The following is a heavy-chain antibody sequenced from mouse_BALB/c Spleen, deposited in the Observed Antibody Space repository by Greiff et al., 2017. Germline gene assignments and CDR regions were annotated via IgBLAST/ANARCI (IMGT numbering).Heavy chain of an antibody. Sequence: EVQLQQSGTVLARPGASVKMSCKASGYSFTSYWMHWVKQRPGQGLEWIGAIYPGNSDTSYNQKFKGKAKLTAVTSASTAYMELSSLTNEDSAVYYCTRSSGYPAWFAYWGQGTLVTVSA. CDR2: IYPGNSDT. V-gene: IGHV1-5*01. CDR3: TRSSGYPAWFAY. J-gene: IGHJ3*01. CDR1: GYSFTSYW. D-gene: IGHD3-2*02.